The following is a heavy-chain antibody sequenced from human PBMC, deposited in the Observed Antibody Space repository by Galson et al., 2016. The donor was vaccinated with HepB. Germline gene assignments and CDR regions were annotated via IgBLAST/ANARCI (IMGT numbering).Heavy chain of an antibody. CDR2: ISGSGGTT. Sequence: SLRLSCAASGFTFSSYGMNWVRQAPGKGLEWVSGISGSGGTTYYADSVKGRFTISRDNSRNTLYLQMNSLRAEDTAVYYCAKDLTVTLHWFDPWGQGTLVTVSS. J-gene: IGHJ5*02. CDR1: GFTFSSYG. D-gene: IGHD2-15*01. V-gene: IGHV3-23*01. CDR3: AKDLTVTLHWFDP.